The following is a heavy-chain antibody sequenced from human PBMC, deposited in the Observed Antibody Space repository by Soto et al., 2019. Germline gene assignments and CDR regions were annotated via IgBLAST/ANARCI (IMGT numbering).Heavy chain of an antibody. D-gene: IGHD6-13*01. CDR3: VRGVAGSSHYFDS. Sequence: PSETLSLTCTVSGGSIRGVDYFWSWIRQPPGKGLEWIGYIYYSGSTLYNPSLMSRLAISIGSSMNQISLEVRSVTAADTAVYYCVRGVAGSSHYFDSWGQGALVPVSS. V-gene: IGHV4-30-4*01. J-gene: IGHJ4*02. CDR2: IYYSGST. CDR1: GGSIRGVDYF.